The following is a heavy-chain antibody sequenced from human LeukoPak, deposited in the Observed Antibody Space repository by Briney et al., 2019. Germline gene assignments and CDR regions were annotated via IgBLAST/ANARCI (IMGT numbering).Heavy chain of an antibody. V-gene: IGHV1-69*05. CDR1: GGTFSSYA. D-gene: IGHD2-15*01. CDR3: ARAHQPGYCSGGSRYSYFQH. J-gene: IGHJ1*01. Sequence: GASVKVSCKASGGTFSSYAISWVRQAPGQGLEWMGRIIPIFGTANYAQKFQGRVTITTDESTSTAYMELSSLRSEDTAVYYCARAHQPGYCSGGSRYSYFQHWGQGTLVTVSS. CDR2: IIPIFGTA.